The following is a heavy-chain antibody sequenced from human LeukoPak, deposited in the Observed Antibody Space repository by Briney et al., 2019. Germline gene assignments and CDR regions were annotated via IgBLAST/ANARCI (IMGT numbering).Heavy chain of an antibody. CDR1: GGSVSGGDCY. J-gene: IGHJ4*02. V-gene: IGHV4-30-4*01. CDR3: AREAYYYDSSGPLDY. Sequence: PSETLSLTCTVSGGSVSGGDCYWSWIRQPPGKGLEWIGYIYYSGSTYYNPSLKSRLTISVDTSKNQFSLKLSSVTAADTAVYYCAREAYYYDSSGPLDYWGQGTLVTVSS. D-gene: IGHD3-22*01. CDR2: IYYSGST.